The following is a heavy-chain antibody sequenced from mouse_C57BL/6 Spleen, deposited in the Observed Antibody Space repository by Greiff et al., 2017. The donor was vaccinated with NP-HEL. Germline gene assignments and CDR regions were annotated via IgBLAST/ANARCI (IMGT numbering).Heavy chain of an antibody. CDR1: GFTFSSYA. Sequence: EVQGVESGEGLVKPGGSLKLSCAASGFTFSSYAMSWVRQTPEKRLEWVAYISSGCDYIYYADTVKGRFNISRDNARNTLYLQMSSLKSEDTAMYYCTRGGENDYDVFAWFAYWGQGTLVTVSA. V-gene: IGHV5-9-1*02. CDR3: TRGGENDYDVFAWFAY. CDR2: ISSGCDYI. J-gene: IGHJ3*01. D-gene: IGHD2-4*01.